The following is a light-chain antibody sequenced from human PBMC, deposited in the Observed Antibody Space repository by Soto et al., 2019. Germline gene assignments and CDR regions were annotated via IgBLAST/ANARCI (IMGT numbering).Light chain of an antibody. CDR3: QQSHSVPFT. Sequence: IVMTQSPATLSVAPGGRVTFSCRASQGISKKVAWYQHKPGQAPRLLISAVSTGATGVPARFSGSGSGTDFTLTISSVQPEDYGTYHCQQSHSVPFTFGPGTKVHIE. CDR2: AVS. J-gene: IGKJ3*01. CDR1: QGISKK. V-gene: IGKV3-15*01.